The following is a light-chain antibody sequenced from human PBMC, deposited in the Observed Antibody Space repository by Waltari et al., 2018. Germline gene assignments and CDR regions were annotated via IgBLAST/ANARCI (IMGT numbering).Light chain of an antibody. CDR3: SSSTFTTLI. Sequence: QSALTQPASVSGSPGQSITISCTGTSSDVGAYDYVSCYQHHPGKAPKLMIYDVSSRPSGVSNRFSGSKSGNTASLTISGLQTEDEADYYCSSSTFTTLIFGGGTKLTVL. CDR2: DVS. J-gene: IGLJ2*01. CDR1: SSDVGAYDY. V-gene: IGLV2-14*03.